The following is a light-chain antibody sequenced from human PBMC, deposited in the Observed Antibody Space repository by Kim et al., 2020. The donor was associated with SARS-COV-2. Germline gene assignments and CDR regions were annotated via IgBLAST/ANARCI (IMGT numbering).Light chain of an antibody. CDR2: EAS. J-gene: IGKJ4*01. Sequence: PGERATLSCGASQSVTGNYLAWYQQKPGLAPRLLIYEASSRASGIPDRFSGRGSGTDFTLTISRLEPEDFAVYYCQQYGGSPLTFGGGTKV. CDR1: QSVTGNY. V-gene: IGKV3D-20*01. CDR3: QQYGGSPLT.